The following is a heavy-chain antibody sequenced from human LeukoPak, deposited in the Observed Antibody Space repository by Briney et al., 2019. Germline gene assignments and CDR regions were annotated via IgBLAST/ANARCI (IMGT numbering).Heavy chain of an antibody. CDR3: ARGPPPVVPAATAYYYYYMDV. CDR2: ISAYNGNT. Sequence: ASVKVSCKASGYTFTIYGISWVRQAPGQGLEWMGWISAYNGNTNYAPKLQGRVTMTTDTSTGTAYMDLRSLRSDDTAVYYCARGPPPVVPAATAYYYYYMDVWGKGTTVTVSS. D-gene: IGHD2-2*01. V-gene: IGHV1-18*01. J-gene: IGHJ6*03. CDR1: GYTFTIYG.